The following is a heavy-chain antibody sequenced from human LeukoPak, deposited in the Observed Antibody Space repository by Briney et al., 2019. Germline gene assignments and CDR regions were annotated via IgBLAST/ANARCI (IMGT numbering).Heavy chain of an antibody. V-gene: IGHV3-21*01. D-gene: IGHD3-10*01. CDR1: GFTFSSYN. CDR2: ISSSSSYI. Sequence: PGGSLRLSCAASGFTFSSYNMNWVRQAPGKGLEWVSSISSSSSYIYYADSVKGRFTISRDNAEKSLYLQMNSLRAEDTAVYYCARSELGYNYYYMDVWGKGTTVTISS. J-gene: IGHJ6*03. CDR3: ARSELGYNYYYMDV.